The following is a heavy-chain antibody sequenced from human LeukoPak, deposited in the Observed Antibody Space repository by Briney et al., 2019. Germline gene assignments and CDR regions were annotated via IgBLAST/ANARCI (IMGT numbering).Heavy chain of an antibody. J-gene: IGHJ4*02. D-gene: IGHD1-26*01. CDR3: ARDLMGGHFTFDS. Sequence: GRSQRLSCAAAGFTFSSHSMHWVRQAPGKGLEWVAVQLDDGRSQYFTDSEKGRFTVARANSKSTLYLQMNRLRTDDTAVYYCARDLMGGHFTFDSWGQGTLVTVSS. CDR1: GFTFSSHS. V-gene: IGHV3-30-3*01. CDR2: QLDDGRSQ.